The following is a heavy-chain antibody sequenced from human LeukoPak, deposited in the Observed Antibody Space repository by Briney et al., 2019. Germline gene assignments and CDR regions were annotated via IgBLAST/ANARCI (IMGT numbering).Heavy chain of an antibody. CDR3: ARAPQRALGAFDI. CDR1: GYTFTGYY. CDR2: INPNSGGT. J-gene: IGHJ3*02. Sequence: AASVKVSCKASGYTFTGYYMHWVRQAPGQGLELMGWINPNSGGTNYAQKFQGRVTMTRDTSISTAYMELSRLRSDDTAVYYCARAPQRALGAFDIWGQGTMVTVSS. V-gene: IGHV1-2*02.